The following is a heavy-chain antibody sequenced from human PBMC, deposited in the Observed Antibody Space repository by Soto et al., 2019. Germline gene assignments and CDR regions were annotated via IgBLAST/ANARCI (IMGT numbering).Heavy chain of an antibody. CDR3: TRDSSSWPILCFDY. D-gene: IGHD6-13*01. Sequence: GGSLRLSCTASGFTFGDYAMSWFRQAPGKGLEWVGFIRSKAYGGTTEYAASVKGRFTISRDDSKSIAYLQMNSLKTEDTAVYYCTRDSSSWPILCFDYWGQGTLVTVSS. J-gene: IGHJ4*02. CDR1: GFTFGDYA. V-gene: IGHV3-49*03. CDR2: IRSKAYGGTT.